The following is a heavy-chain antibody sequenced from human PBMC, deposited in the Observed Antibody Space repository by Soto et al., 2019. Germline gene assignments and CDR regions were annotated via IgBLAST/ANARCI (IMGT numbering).Heavy chain of an antibody. V-gene: IGHV4-39*01. J-gene: IGHJ5*02. D-gene: IGHD3-3*01. CDR1: GGSISSSSYY. CDR3: ARLRRQVTTYYDFWSGSYRGWFDP. Sequence: PSETLSLTCTVSGGSISSSSYYWGWIRQPPGKGLEWIGSIYYSGSTYYNPSLKSRVTISVDTSKNQFSLKLSSVTAADTAVYYCARLRRQVTTYYDFWSGSYRGWFDPWGQGALVTVSS. CDR2: IYYSGST.